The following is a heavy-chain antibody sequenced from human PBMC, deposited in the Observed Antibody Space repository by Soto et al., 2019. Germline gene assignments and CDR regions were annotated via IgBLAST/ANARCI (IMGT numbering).Heavy chain of an antibody. CDR2: ISSSSSYI. D-gene: IGHD3-3*01. V-gene: IGHV3-21*01. CDR1: GFTFSSYS. Sequence: GGSLRLSCAASGFTFSSYSMNWVRQAPGKGLEWVSSISSSSSYIYYADSVKGRFTISRDNAKNSLYLQMNRLRAEDTAVYYCAISVFGVVIRYNWFDPWGQGTLVTVSS. CDR3: AISVFGVVIRYNWFDP. J-gene: IGHJ5*02.